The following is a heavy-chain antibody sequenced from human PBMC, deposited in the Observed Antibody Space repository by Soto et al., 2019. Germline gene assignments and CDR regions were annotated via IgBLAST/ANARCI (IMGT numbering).Heavy chain of an antibody. CDR1: GFTVSSHY. V-gene: IGHV3-66*01. D-gene: IGHD2-21*02. CDR2: IYAGGNT. CDR3: ARSGGNYWFDP. J-gene: IGHJ5*02. Sequence: EVQLVESGGALVQPGGSLRLSCAASGFTVSSHYMNWVRQAPGKGLEWVSVIYAGGNTYYANSVKGRFTISRDNSKNTLYLQMNSLRAEDTAVYYCARSGGNYWFDPWGQGTLVTVSS.